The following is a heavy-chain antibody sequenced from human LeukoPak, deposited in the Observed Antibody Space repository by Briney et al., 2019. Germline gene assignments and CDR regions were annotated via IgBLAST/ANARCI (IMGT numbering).Heavy chain of an antibody. CDR3: ARPGFSYGSNWYFDL. CDR2: MYFSGIR. V-gene: IGHV4-39*01. Sequence: SETLSLTCIVSGDSISSTSYYYGWIRQPPGKGLEWIGSMYFSGIRYYNPSLRSRVTISVDTSKNQFSLKLSSVTAADTAIYYCARPGFSYGSNWYFDLWGRGTLVTVSS. D-gene: IGHD3-16*01. CDR1: GDSISSTSYY. J-gene: IGHJ2*01.